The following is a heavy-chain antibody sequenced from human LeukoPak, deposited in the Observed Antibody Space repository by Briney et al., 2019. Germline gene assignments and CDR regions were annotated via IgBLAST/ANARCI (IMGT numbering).Heavy chain of an antibody. CDR2: IIPIFGTA. Sequence: GASVKVSCKASGGTFSSYAISWVRQAPGQGPEWMGGIIPIFGTANYAQKFQGRVTITADESTSTAYMELSSLRSEDTAVYYCARDEYSSSPSLGRVVGMDVWGQGTTVTVSS. J-gene: IGHJ6*02. V-gene: IGHV1-69*13. CDR3: ARDEYSSSPSLGRVVGMDV. CDR1: GGTFSSYA. D-gene: IGHD6-13*01.